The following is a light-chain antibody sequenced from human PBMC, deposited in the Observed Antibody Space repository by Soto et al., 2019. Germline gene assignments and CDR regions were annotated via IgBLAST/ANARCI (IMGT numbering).Light chain of an antibody. CDR2: KAS. CDR3: QPYDTYTT. CDR1: QSISSW. Sequence: DIQMTQSPSTLSASVGDRVTITCRASQSISSWLAWYQQKPGKAPKLLIYKASNLESGVPSRFSGSGSGTELTLTIRSLQPDDFAIYYCQPYDTYTTFGQGTKVEI. V-gene: IGKV1-5*03. J-gene: IGKJ1*01.